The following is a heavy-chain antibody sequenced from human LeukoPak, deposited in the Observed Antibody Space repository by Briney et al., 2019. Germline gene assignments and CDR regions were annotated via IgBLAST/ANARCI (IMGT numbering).Heavy chain of an antibody. V-gene: IGHV4-59*01. CDR3: ARGGYYYDSSGYYPSYYYYGMDV. D-gene: IGHD3-22*01. CDR2: IYYSGST. CDR1: GGSISSYY. J-gene: IGHJ6*02. Sequence: ETLSLTCTVFGGSISSYYWSWIRQPPGKGLEWIGYIYYSGSTNYNPSLKSRVTISVDTSKNQFPLKLSSVTAADTAVYYCARGGYYYDSSGYYPSYYYYGMDVWGQGTTVTVSS.